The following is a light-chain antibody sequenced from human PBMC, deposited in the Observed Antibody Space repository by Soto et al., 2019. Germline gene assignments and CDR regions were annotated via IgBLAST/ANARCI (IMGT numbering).Light chain of an antibody. CDR2: KAS. Sequence: DNKITQSPSTLSGSVGDRVTITCRASQTISSWLAWYQQKPGKAPKLLIYKASTLKSGVPSRFSGSASGTEFTLTISSLQPDDFTPYYCQQHANYPITYGGGTKVDIK. CDR3: QQHANYPIT. V-gene: IGKV1-5*03. J-gene: IGKJ4*01. CDR1: QTISSW.